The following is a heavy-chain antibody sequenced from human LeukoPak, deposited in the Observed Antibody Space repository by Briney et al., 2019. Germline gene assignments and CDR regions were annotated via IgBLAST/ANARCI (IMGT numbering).Heavy chain of an antibody. CDR3: ARDWNRYAY. J-gene: IGHJ4*02. CDR2: FSCIVST. D-gene: IGHD3-16*01. CDR1: GGSISSCTYS. Sequence: PSETLSLTCSVSGGSISSCTYSWGWIRQPPGKGLGWIGSFSCIVSTYYNPSLKSRVTISVATSKRQFSLYIDSVTAADTAVYYCARDWNRYAYWGQGTLVTVSS. V-gene: IGHV4-39*07.